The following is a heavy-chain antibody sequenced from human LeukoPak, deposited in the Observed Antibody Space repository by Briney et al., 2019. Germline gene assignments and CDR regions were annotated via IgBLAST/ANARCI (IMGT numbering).Heavy chain of an antibody. V-gene: IGHV3-23*01. Sequence: GGALRLSCAASGFTFSSYAMSWVRQAPGKGLEGVSAISGSGGSTYYADSVKGRFTISRDNSKNTLHLQMNSLRAEDTAVYYCAKDRARITVSFDLWGQGTLVTVSS. D-gene: IGHD3-22*01. CDR2: ISGSGGST. CDR3: AKDRARITVSFDL. J-gene: IGHJ4*02. CDR1: GFTFSSYA.